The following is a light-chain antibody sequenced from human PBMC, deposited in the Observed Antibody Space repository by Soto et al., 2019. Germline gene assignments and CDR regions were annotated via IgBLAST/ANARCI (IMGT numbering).Light chain of an antibody. Sequence: QSVLTQPASVSGSPGQSITISCTGTISDIGSYNYVSWYQQYPGKAPKLMVYDVSNRPSGVSNRFSGSKSGNTASLTISGLQAEDEADYYCSSFTTSSTLFGGGTTLTVL. CDR2: DVS. J-gene: IGLJ2*01. CDR3: SSFTTSSTL. CDR1: ISDIGSYNY. V-gene: IGLV2-14*01.